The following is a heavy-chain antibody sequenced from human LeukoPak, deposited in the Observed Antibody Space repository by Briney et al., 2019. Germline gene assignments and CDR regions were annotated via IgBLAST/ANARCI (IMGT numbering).Heavy chain of an antibody. CDR1: GFTFSNYA. J-gene: IGHJ4*02. D-gene: IGHD1-26*01. V-gene: IGHV3-23*01. CDR2: ISGSGGST. CDR3: AKDLAGSGSYSFDY. Sequence: GGSLRLSCAASGFTFSNYAMNCVRQAPGRGLEWVSAISGSGGSTYYADSVKGRFTISRDNSKNTLYLQMNSLRAEDTAVYYCAKDLAGSGSYSFDYWGQVTLLTVSS.